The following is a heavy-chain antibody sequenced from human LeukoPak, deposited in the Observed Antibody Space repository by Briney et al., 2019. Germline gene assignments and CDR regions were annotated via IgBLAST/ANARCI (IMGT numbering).Heavy chain of an antibody. CDR2: ISSSSSYI. V-gene: IGHV3-21*01. D-gene: IGHD3-22*01. J-gene: IGHJ4*02. CDR1: GFTFSSYS. Sequence: GGSLRLSCAASGFTFSSYSMNWVRQAPGKGLEWVSSISSSSSYIYYADSVKGRFTISRDNAKNSLYLQMNSLRAEDTAVYYCARDPAPNYYDSSGYPFDYWGQGTLVTVSS. CDR3: ARDPAPNYYDSSGYPFDY.